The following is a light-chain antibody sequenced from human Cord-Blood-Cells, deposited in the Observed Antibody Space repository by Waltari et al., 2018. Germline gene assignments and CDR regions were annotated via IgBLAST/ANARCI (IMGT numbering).Light chain of an antibody. J-gene: IGKJ1*01. CDR3: MQGTHWPWT. V-gene: IGKV2-30*02. CDR1: QSLVHSDGNTY. Sequence: DVVMTQSPLSLPVTLGQPASISCRSSQSLVHSDGNTYLNWFQQRPGQSPRRLIYKVSNRDSGVPDRFSGSGSGTDFTLKISRVEAEDVGVYYCMQGTHWPWTFGQGTRWKSN. CDR2: KVS.